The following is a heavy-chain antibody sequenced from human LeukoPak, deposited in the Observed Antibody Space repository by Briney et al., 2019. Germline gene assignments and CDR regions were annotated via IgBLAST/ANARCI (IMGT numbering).Heavy chain of an antibody. J-gene: IGHJ4*02. CDR2: IIPIFGTA. CDR3: ARVLAYCGGDCAYFDY. Sequence: SVKVSCKASGGAFSSYAISWVRQAPGQGLEWMGRIIPIFGTANYAQKFQGRVTITTDESTSTAYMELSSLRSEDTAVYYCARVLAYCGGDCAYFDYWGQGTLVTVSS. CDR1: GGAFSSYA. D-gene: IGHD2-21*02. V-gene: IGHV1-69*05.